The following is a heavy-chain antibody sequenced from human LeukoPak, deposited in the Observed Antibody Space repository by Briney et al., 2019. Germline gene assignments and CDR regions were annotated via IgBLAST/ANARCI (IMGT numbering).Heavy chain of an antibody. Sequence: PSETLSLTCTVSGGSISSYYWSWIRQPPGKGLEWIGYIYYSGSTNYNPSLKSRVTISVDTSKNQFSLKLSSVTAADTAVYYCARLPITMVRGVINSYGMDVWGRGTTVTVSS. V-gene: IGHV4-59*08. CDR3: ARLPITMVRGVINSYGMDV. J-gene: IGHJ6*02. CDR2: IYYSGST. D-gene: IGHD3-10*01. CDR1: GGSISSYY.